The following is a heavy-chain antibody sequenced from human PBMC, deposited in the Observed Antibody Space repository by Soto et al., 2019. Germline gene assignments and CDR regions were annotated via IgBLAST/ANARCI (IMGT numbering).Heavy chain of an antibody. D-gene: IGHD3-16*02. Sequence: SETLSLTCAVYGGSFSGYYWSWIRQPPGKGLEWIGEINHSGSTNYNPPLKSRVTISVDTSKNQFSLKLISVTVAEAAVYYCARGYYDYVWGSYRSYYFDYWGQGTLVTVSS. CDR2: INHSGST. V-gene: IGHV4-34*01. CDR3: ARGYYDYVWGSYRSYYFDY. J-gene: IGHJ4*02. CDR1: GGSFSGYY.